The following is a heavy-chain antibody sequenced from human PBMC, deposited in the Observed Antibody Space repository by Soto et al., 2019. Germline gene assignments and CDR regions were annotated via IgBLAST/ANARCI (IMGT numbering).Heavy chain of an antibody. CDR3: ARDNLLITATTKGYKWFGP. Sequence: ASVKVSCRASGYTFTGYYMHWVRQAPGQGLEWMGWINPNSGGTNYAQKFQGWVTMTRDTSISTAYMELSRLRSDDTAVYYCARDNLLITATTKGYKWFGPLGQGTLVPVSS. CDR2: INPNSGGT. D-gene: IGHD1-20*01. V-gene: IGHV1-2*04. J-gene: IGHJ5*02. CDR1: GYTFTGYY.